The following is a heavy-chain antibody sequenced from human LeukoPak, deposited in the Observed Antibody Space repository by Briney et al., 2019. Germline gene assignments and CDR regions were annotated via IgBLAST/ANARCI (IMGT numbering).Heavy chain of an antibody. D-gene: IGHD3-10*01. J-gene: IGHJ5*02. CDR1: GGSISSYY. Sequence: SETLSLTCTVSGGSISSYYWSWIRQPPGKGLEWIGYIYYSGSTNYNPSLKSRVTMSVDTSKNQFSLKLSSVTAADTAVYYCARETWAYYYGSGSYRWFDPWGHGTLVTVSS. CDR3: ARETWAYYYGSGSYRWFDP. V-gene: IGHV4-59*12. CDR2: IYYSGST.